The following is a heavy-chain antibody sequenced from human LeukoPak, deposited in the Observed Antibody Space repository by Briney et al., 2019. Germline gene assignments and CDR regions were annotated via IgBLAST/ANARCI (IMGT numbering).Heavy chain of an antibody. CDR2: ISSDGTVI. V-gene: IGHV3-74*01. CDR1: GFTFSRYW. Sequence: GGSLRLSCEASGFTFSRYWIYWVRKAPGTGLVWVARISSDGTVINYADSVRGRFTISRDNAKNTLYLQMNSLRVEDTAVYYCVKDWSWSFDYWGQGALVTVSS. CDR3: VKDWSWSFDY. D-gene: IGHD6-13*01. J-gene: IGHJ4*02.